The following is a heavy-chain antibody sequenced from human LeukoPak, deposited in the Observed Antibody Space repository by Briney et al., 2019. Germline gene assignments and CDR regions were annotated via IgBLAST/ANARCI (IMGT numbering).Heavy chain of an antibody. CDR2: IKNKGDGGTT. CDR3: TTSGTPFEY. Sequence: GGSLRLSCAASGFTFNKAWMSWVRLSPGKGLEWVGRIKNKGDGGTTDYAAPVKGRFTVSRDDSKSTLYLQMNSLKTEDTAVYYCTTSGTPFEYWGQGTLVTVSS. V-gene: IGHV3-15*01. J-gene: IGHJ4*02. CDR1: GFTFNKAW. D-gene: IGHD3-10*01.